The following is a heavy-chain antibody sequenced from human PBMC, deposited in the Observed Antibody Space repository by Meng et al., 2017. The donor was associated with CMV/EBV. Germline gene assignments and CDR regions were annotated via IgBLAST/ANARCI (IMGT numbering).Heavy chain of an antibody. CDR2: INHSGST. J-gene: IGHJ5*02. CDR1: SFSGYY. D-gene: IGHD2-2*01. V-gene: IGHV4-34*01. Sequence: SFSGYYGSWIRQPPGKGLEWIGEINHSGSTNYNPSLKSRVTISVDTSKNQFSLKLSSVTAADTAVYYCARGQEVVVVPAARTSWVDPWGQGTLVTVSS. CDR3: ARGQEVVVVPAARTSWVDP.